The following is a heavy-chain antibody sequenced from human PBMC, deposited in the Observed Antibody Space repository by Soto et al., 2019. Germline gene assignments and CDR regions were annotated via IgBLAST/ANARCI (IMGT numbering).Heavy chain of an antibody. J-gene: IGHJ5*02. Sequence: ASVKVSCKASGYTFTNYAISWVRHAPGQGLEWMGWISAYNGNTNYAQKLQGRVTMTTDTSASTAYMELRSLRSDDTAVYYCARGVGSGTYYNQYNWFDPWGQGTQVTVSS. CDR3: ARGVGSGTYYNQYNWFDP. V-gene: IGHV1-18*01. CDR1: GYTFTNYA. CDR2: ISAYNGNT. D-gene: IGHD3-10*01.